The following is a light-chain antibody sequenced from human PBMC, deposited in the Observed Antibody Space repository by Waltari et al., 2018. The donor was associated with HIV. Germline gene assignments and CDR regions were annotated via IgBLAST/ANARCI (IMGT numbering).Light chain of an antibody. CDR1: SSDIGAYNF. V-gene: IGLV2-8*01. J-gene: IGLJ2*01. CDR3: SSYAGSNRFVV. CDR2: EVT. Sequence: QSALTRPPSASGSPGQSVAISCTGTSSDIGAYNFVSWYQQQPGSAPKLIIFEVTKRPTGFPDRFSGSKSGNTASLTVSGLLPEDDADYYCSSYAGSNRFVVFGGGTRLTVL.